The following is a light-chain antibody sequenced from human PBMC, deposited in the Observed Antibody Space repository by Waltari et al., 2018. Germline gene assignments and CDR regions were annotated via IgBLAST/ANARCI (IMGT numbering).Light chain of an antibody. CDR3: QAWDIKNVI. V-gene: IGLV3-1*01. J-gene: IGLJ2*01. Sequence: SYELTQAHSVSVSPGQTATITCSGDKLENNLTSWYQQKPGQSPVLVLYQDTKRPSGISERFSGSNSGDTATLTITGTQTTDEADYYCQAWDIKNVIFGGGTKLTVL. CDR2: QDT. CDR1: KLENNL.